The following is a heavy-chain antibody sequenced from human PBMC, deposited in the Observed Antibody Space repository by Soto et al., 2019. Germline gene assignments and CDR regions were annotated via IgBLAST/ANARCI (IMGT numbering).Heavy chain of an antibody. V-gene: IGHV4-4*02. J-gene: IGHJ4*02. CDR3: GGHVAVAGTRGFDY. D-gene: IGHD6-19*01. CDR2: TYHSGTT. Sequence: QVQLQESGPGLVKPSGTLSLTCAVSGGSVSSGNWWSWVRQPPGKGLEWIGETYHSGTTNYNPSLKSRVNISLDKSKNPVPLNPRSVTGAETAVYYCGGHVAVAGTRGFDYWGQGTLVTVSS. CDR1: GGSVSSGNW.